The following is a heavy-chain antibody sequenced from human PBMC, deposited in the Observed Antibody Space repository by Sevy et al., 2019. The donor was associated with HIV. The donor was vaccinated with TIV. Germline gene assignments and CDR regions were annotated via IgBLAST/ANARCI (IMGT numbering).Heavy chain of an antibody. V-gene: IGHV3-23*01. D-gene: IGHD3-10*01. Sequence: GGSLRLSCAASGFTFSSYAMSWVRQAPGKGLEWVSLISNSGSSTYYADSVKGRFTLSRDNSKNTLYLQMNSLRAEDTAVYYCAKMNPYYGLGSYRQGAFDIWGQGTMVTVSS. CDR1: GFTFSSYA. CDR3: AKMNPYYGLGSYRQGAFDI. CDR2: ISNSGSST. J-gene: IGHJ3*02.